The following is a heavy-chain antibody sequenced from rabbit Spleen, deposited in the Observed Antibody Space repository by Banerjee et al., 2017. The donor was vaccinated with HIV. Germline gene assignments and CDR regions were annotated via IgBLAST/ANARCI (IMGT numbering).Heavy chain of an antibody. CDR2: INAVTGKA. Sequence: QERLVESGGGLVKPEGSLKLSCTASGFSFSNKAVMCWVRQAPGKGLEWIACINAVTGKAVYASWAKGRFTFSKTSSTTVTLQMTSLTAADTATYFCARDLPGVIGWNFNLWGQGTLVTVS. CDR1: GFSFSNKAV. D-gene: IGHD1-1*01. V-gene: IGHV1S45*01. CDR3: ARDLPGVIGWNFNL. J-gene: IGHJ4*01.